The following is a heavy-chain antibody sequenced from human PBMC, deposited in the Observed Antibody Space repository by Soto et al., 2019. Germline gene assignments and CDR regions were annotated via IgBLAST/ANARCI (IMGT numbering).Heavy chain of an antibody. D-gene: IGHD2-15*01. V-gene: IGHV3-21*01. CDR1: GFTFRTYT. Sequence: GGSLRLSCVASGFTFRTYTMNWVRQAPGKGLEWVSGIRGFSPYTFYAESVKGRFTLSRDNAKNSLYLQMNSLGVEDTAVYYCARDRGYDAHDYYYNAMDVWGQGTTVTVS. CDR2: IRGFSPYT. J-gene: IGHJ6*02. CDR3: ARDRGYDAHDYYYNAMDV.